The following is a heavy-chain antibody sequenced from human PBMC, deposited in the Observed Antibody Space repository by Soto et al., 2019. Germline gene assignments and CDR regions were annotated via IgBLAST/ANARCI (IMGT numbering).Heavy chain of an antibody. V-gene: IGHV3-21*02. Sequence: EVQLVESGGGLVKPGGSLRLSCAASISGYNMNWVRQAPGKGLEWVASISSNSKYIYYADSVKGRVTISRDNAKDSLSLQMNSLRDDDTAVYFCARGMGMAGSIGYFFDYWGQGTRVTVSS. J-gene: IGHJ4*02. D-gene: IGHD6-19*01. CDR2: ISSNSKYI. CDR3: ARGMGMAGSIGYFFDY. CDR1: ISGYN.